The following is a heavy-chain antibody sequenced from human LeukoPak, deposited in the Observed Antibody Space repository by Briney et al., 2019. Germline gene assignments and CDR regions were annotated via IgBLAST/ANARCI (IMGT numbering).Heavy chain of an antibody. CDR2: ISGRSDSI. Sequence: GGSLRLSCAASGFTFSSYTMSWDRQAPGKGLERVSGISGRSDSIYYADSVEGRFTISRDYSKSTVDLQMNSLRAEDTAVYYCAREKWERHHCGVDVWGQGTTVTVSS. J-gene: IGHJ6*02. CDR1: GFTFSSYT. D-gene: IGHD1-26*01. CDR3: AREKWERHHCGVDV. V-gene: IGHV3-23*01.